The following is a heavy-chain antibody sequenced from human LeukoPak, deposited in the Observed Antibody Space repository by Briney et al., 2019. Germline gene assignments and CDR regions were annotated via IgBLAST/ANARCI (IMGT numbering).Heavy chain of an antibody. CDR2: INHSGTT. V-gene: IGHV4-34*01. Sequence: SETLSLTCVVHGGSFSGYYWTWIRQPPGKGLEWIGEINHSGTTNYNPSLKSRVTISVDTSKNQFSLRLSSVTAADTAVYYCARDDSSGYYDYWGQGTLVTVSS. D-gene: IGHD3-22*01. J-gene: IGHJ4*02. CDR3: ARDDSSGYYDY. CDR1: GGSFSGYY.